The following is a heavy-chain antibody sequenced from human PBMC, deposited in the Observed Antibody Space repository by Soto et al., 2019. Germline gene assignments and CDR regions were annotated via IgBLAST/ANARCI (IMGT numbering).Heavy chain of an antibody. CDR1: GGSSSSGDYY. CDR3: ARVGAEYIVVVPAARSYGMDV. D-gene: IGHD2-2*01. V-gene: IGHV4-30-4*01. Sequence: LSRTCTVSGGSSSSGDYYWSWIRQPPGKGLXWIGYIYYSGSTYYNPSLKSRVTISVDTSKNQFSLKLSSVTAADTAVYYCARVGAEYIVVVPAARSYGMDVWGQGSTVTVCS. CDR2: IYYSGST. J-gene: IGHJ6*02.